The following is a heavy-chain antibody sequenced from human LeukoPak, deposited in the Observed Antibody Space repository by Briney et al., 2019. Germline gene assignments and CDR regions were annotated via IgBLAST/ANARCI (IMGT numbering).Heavy chain of an antibody. CDR2: MGYSAGDT. V-gene: IGHV3-23*01. Sequence: GGSLRLSCAASGFTVSSYAMTWVRQAPGKGLEWVSAMGYSAGDTYYADSVKGRFTISRDNSMNTLYLQMSSLRADDTALYYCAKDDDGHHHGVDHWGQGTLVTVSS. D-gene: IGHD4-17*01. J-gene: IGHJ4*02. CDR1: GFTVSSYA. CDR3: AKDDDGHHHGVDH.